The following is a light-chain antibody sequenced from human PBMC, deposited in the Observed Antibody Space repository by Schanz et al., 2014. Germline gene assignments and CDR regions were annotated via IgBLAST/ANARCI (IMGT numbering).Light chain of an antibody. CDR1: SSDVGGYNY. CDR3: AAWDDSVNGQL. V-gene: IGLV2-14*03. Sequence: QSSLTQPASVSGSPGQSITISCTGTSSDVGGYNYVSWYQQHPGKAPKLMIYDVNNRPSGVPDRFSGSKSGTSASLAISGLQSEDEADYYCAAWDDSVNGQLFGGGTKLTVL. J-gene: IGLJ3*02. CDR2: DVN.